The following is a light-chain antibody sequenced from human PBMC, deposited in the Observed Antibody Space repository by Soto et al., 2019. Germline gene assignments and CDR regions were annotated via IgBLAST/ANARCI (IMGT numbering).Light chain of an antibody. CDR2: GAS. CDR3: QQYITYSWT. CDR1: QSVSSN. V-gene: IGKV3D-15*01. Sequence: IVMTQSPATLPVSPGEIVTLSCGASQSVSSNLAWYQQKPGQAPRLLIYGASTRATGIPARFSGSGSGTEFTLTISSLQPDDFATYYCQQYITYSWTFGQGTKVDI. J-gene: IGKJ1*01.